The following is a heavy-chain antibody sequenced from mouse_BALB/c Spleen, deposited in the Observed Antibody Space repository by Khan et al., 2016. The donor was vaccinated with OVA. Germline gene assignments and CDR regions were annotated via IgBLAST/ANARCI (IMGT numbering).Heavy chain of an antibody. D-gene: IGHD2-10*01. V-gene: IGHV9-3-1*01. CDR1: GYTFTNFG. Sequence: QIQLVQSGPELKKPGETVKISCKASGYTFTNFGMNWVKQAPGKGLEWMGWINTYTGEPSYADVFKGRFAFSLETSATAAYLQINNLKNEDTATYFCARPPYFSDTMAYWGQGTSVTVSS. CDR3: ARPPYFSDTMAY. CDR2: INTYTGEP. J-gene: IGHJ4*01.